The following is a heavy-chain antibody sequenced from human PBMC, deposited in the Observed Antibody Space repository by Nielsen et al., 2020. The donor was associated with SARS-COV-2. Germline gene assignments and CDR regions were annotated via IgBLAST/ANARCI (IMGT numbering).Heavy chain of an antibody. D-gene: IGHD2-2*01. CDR2: INSDSGNT. Sequence: ASVKVSCKASGYTFTAYAIHWVRQDPGQRLEWMGWINSDSGNTKYSQKFRGRVTITRDTSASTAYMELSGLSSEDTAVYYCARSRGCSATSCFFDYWGQGALVPVSS. CDR1: GYTFTAYA. CDR3: ARSRGCSATSCFFDY. V-gene: IGHV1-3*04. J-gene: IGHJ4*02.